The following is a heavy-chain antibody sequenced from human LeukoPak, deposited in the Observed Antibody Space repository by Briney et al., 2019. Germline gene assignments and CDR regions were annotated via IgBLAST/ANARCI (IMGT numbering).Heavy chain of an antibody. CDR2: IKQDGSEK. Sequence: GGSLRLSCAASGFTFSSYWMSWVRPAPGKGLEWVANIKQDGSEKYYVDSVKGRFTISRDNAKNSLYLQMNSLRAEDTAVYYCARVWLWFGERPLDYWGQGTLVTVSS. V-gene: IGHV3-7*01. CDR1: GFTFSSYW. J-gene: IGHJ4*02. D-gene: IGHD3-10*01. CDR3: ARVWLWFGERPLDY.